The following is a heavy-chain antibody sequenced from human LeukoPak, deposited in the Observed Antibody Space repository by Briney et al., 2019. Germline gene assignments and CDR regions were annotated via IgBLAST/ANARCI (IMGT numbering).Heavy chain of an antibody. CDR2: IKRNTQGGTT. Sequence: GGSLRLSCATSGFTFNLAWMSWVRQAPGKGLEWVGRIKRNTQGGTTDYAAPVQGRFTISRDDSENTLYLKMNSLKTEDTAVYYCTTHPGYESYWGQGTLVTVSS. D-gene: IGHD2-15*01. CDR3: TTHPGYESY. CDR1: GFTFNLAW. J-gene: IGHJ4*02. V-gene: IGHV3-15*01.